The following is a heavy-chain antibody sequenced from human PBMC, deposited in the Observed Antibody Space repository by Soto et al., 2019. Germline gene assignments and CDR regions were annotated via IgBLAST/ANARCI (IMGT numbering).Heavy chain of an antibody. CDR1: GYTFSSYG. V-gene: IGHV1-18*01. CDR3: ARPTSIYYYGMGV. Sequence: ASLKVSCKASGYTFSSYGISWVRQAPGQGLEWMGWMSAYNGNTNYAQKLQDRVTMTTDTSTSTAYMELRSLRSDDTAVYYCARPTSIYYYGMGVCREGTTVTVSS. J-gene: IGHJ6*04. D-gene: IGHD3-16*01. CDR2: MSAYNGNT.